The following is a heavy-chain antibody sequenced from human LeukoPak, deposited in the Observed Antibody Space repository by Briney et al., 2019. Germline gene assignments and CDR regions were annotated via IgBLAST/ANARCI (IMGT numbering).Heavy chain of an antibody. J-gene: IGHJ3*02. CDR3: ARVSWDSGAFDI. CDR2: IYYSGST. Sequence: SETLSLICTVSGGSISSYYWSWIRQPPGKGLEWIGYIYYSGSTNYNPSLKSRVTISVDTSKNQFSLKLSSVTAADTAVYYCARVSWDSGAFDIWGQGTMVTVSS. CDR1: GGSISSYY. D-gene: IGHD1-26*01. V-gene: IGHV4-59*01.